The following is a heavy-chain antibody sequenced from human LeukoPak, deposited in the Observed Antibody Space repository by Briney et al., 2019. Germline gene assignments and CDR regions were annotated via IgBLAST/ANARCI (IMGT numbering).Heavy chain of an antibody. J-gene: IGHJ6*02. D-gene: IGHD3-22*01. CDR3: ARPFYYDNNGGEGMDV. CDR1: GFTFTRSN. V-gene: IGHV3-21*06. Sequence: PGGSLRLSCAASGFTFTRSNMNWVRQAPGKGLELVSSITTSGTYIYYADSVKGRFTISRDNAKNSLYLQMNSLRAEDTAVYYCARPFYYDNNGGEGMDVWGQGATVTVSS. CDR2: ITTSGTYI.